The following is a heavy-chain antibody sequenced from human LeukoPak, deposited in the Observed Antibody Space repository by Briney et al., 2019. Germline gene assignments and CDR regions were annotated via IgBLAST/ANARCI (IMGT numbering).Heavy chain of an antibody. CDR2: ISYDGSNK. CDR1: GFIFSNYA. CDR3: ARDPLLSHQRGYFDS. V-gene: IGHV3-30-3*01. Sequence: GGSLRLSCAVSGFIFSNYAMHWVRQAPGKGLEWVAVISYDGSNKYYADSLKGRFTISGDNSKNTLYLQMNSLRAEDTAVYFCARDPLLSHQRGYFDSWGQGTLVTVSS. J-gene: IGHJ4*02. D-gene: IGHD3-10*01.